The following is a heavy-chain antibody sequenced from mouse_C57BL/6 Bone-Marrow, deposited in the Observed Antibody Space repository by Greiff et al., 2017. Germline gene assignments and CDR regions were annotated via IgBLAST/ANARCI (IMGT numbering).Heavy chain of an antibody. CDR1: GFSFNTYA. Sequence: EVQVVESGGGLVQPKGSLKFSCAASGFSFNTYAMNWVRQAPGKGLDWVARIRSKSNNYATYYADSVKDRFTISRDDSESMLYLQMNNLKTEDTSMYYCVAHGLPYAMDYWGQGTSVTVSS. J-gene: IGHJ4*01. D-gene: IGHD2-2*01. V-gene: IGHV10-1*01. CDR3: VAHGLPYAMDY. CDR2: IRSKSNNYAT.